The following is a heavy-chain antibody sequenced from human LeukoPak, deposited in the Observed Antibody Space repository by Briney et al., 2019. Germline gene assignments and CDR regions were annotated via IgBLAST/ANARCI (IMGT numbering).Heavy chain of an antibody. V-gene: IGHV4-39*07. J-gene: IGHJ4*02. D-gene: IGHD2-15*01. CDR3: ARGYCRGGSCTLDY. Sequence: PSETLSLTCTVSGGSISSSSYYWGWIRQPPGKGLEWIGSIYYSGSTYYNPSLKSRVTISVDTSKNQFSLKLSSVTAADTAVYYCARGYCRGGSCTLDYWGQGTLVTVSS. CDR2: IYYSGST. CDR1: GGSISSSSYY.